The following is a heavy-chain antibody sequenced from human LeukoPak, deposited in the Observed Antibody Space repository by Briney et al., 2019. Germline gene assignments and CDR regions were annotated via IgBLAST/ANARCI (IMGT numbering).Heavy chain of an antibody. D-gene: IGHD3-22*01. CDR2: INAGNGNT. Sequence: ASVKVSCKASGYTFTSYAMHWVRQAPGQRLEWMGWINAGNGNTKYSQKFQGRVTITRDTSASTAYMELSSLRSEDTAVYYCARVETIKKGAMIVSLGAFDIWGQGTMVIVSS. CDR3: ARVETIKKGAMIVSLGAFDI. CDR1: GYTFTSYA. V-gene: IGHV1-3*01. J-gene: IGHJ3*02.